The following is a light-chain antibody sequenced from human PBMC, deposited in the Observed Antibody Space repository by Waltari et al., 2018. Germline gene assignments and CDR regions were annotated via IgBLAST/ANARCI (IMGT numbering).Light chain of an antibody. Sequence: DIQMTQSPSFVYASLRHRVTITCRASQGISSRLAWYQQKPGKALKLLIYTASTLQSGVPSRFSGSGSGTEFTLIITTLQPEDFATYFCLQAYSFPRTFGQGTKLEIK. CDR3: LQAYSFPRT. CDR2: TAS. J-gene: IGKJ2*01. V-gene: IGKV1-12*01. CDR1: QGISSR.